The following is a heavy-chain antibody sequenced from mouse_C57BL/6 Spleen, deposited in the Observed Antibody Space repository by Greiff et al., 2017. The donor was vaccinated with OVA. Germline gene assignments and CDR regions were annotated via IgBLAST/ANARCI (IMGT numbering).Heavy chain of an antibody. J-gene: IGHJ3*01. V-gene: IGHV14-4*01. CDR1: GFNIKDDY. CDR2: IDPENGDT. CDR3: TTRTAQATDAY. Sequence: EVKLVESGAELVRPGASVKLSCTASGFNIKDDYMHWVKQRPEQGLEWIGWIDPENGDTEYASKFQGKATITADTSSNTAYLQLSSLTSEDTAVYYCTTRTAQATDAYWGQGTLVTVSA. D-gene: IGHD3-2*02.